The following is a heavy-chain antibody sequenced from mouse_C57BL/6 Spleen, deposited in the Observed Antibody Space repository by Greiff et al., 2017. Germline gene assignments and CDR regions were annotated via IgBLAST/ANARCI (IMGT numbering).Heavy chain of an antibody. D-gene: IGHD1-1*01. Sequence: QVQLKESGAELVKPGASVKMSCKASGYTFTSYWITWVKQRPGQGLEWIGDIYPGSGSTNYNEKFKSKATLTVDTSSSTAYMQLSSLTSEDSAVYYCAKGLLLYPDYWGQGTTLTVSS. V-gene: IGHV1-55*01. CDR2: IYPGSGST. CDR1: GYTFTSYW. CDR3: AKGLLLYPDY. J-gene: IGHJ2*01.